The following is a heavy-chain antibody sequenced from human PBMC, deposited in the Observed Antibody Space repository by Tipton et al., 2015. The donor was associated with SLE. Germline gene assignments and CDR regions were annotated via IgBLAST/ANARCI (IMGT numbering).Heavy chain of an antibody. J-gene: IGHJ1*01. CDR1: GGSISSYY. V-gene: IGHV4-59*01. D-gene: IGHD3-3*01. CDR2: IYDIGST. Sequence: LRLSCTVSGGSISSYYWSWIRQPPGKGLEWIGYIYDIGSTNYNPSPKSRVTMSVDTSENQLSLKLTFVTAADTAVYYCARARHGGAEYFEHWGQGTLVTVSS. CDR3: ARARHGGAEYFEH.